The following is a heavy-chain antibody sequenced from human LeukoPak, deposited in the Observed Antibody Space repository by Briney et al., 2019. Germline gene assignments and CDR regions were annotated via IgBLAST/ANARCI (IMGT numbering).Heavy chain of an antibody. J-gene: IGHJ4*02. D-gene: IGHD3-16*01. V-gene: IGHV3-21*01. CDR3: ARFPDTYYFDY. Sequence: GGSLTLSCAASGFTFSSYSMNWVRQPPGKGLEWVSSISSSSSYIYYADSVKGRFTISRDNAKNSPYLQMNSLRAEDTAVYYCARFPDTYYFDYWGQGTLVTVSS. CDR2: ISSSSSYI. CDR1: GFTFSSYS.